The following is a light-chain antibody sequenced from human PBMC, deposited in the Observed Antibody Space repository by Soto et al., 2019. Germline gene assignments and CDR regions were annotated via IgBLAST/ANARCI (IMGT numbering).Light chain of an antibody. CDR2: ETS. Sequence: QAVVTQEPSLTVSPGRTVTLTCASNTGAVTSGHYPNWFQQKPGQAPRTLIYETSNKHSWTPARFSGSLLGGKAALTLSGVQPEDEAEYYCLLYYGGAHWVFGGGTKLTVL. J-gene: IGLJ3*02. CDR3: LLYYGGAHWV. V-gene: IGLV7-43*01. CDR1: TGAVTSGHY.